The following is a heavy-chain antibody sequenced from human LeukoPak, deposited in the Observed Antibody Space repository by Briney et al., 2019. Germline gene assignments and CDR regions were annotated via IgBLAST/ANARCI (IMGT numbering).Heavy chain of an antibody. Sequence: ASVKVSCKASGYTFTSYGISWVRQAPGQGLEWMGWISAYNGNTNYAQMLQGRVTMTTDTSTSTAYMELRSLRSDDTAVYYCARDHIVPNWFDPWGQGTLVTVSS. CDR3: ARDHIVPNWFDP. CDR2: ISAYNGNT. V-gene: IGHV1-18*01. CDR1: GYTFTSYG. D-gene: IGHD2-8*01. J-gene: IGHJ5*02.